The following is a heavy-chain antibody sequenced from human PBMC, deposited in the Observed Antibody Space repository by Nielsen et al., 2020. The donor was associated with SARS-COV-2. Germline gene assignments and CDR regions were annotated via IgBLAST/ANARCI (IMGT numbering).Heavy chain of an antibody. CDR3: AKEGGSGWTGGVDS. CDR1: GFTLSNYA. D-gene: IGHD6-19*01. J-gene: IGHJ4*02. Sequence: GESLKISCVASGFTLSNYAMHWVRQAPGKGLEWVAILSFDGKTDTYADSVKGRFTVSADSSGNTLYLQMNGLRVEDTALYYCAKEGGSGWTGGVDSWGQGTLVTVSS. V-gene: IGHV3-30*18. CDR2: LSFDGKTD.